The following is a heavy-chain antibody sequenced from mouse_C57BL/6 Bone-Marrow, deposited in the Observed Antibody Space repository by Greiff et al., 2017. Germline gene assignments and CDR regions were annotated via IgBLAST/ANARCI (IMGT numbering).Heavy chain of an antibody. J-gene: IGHJ3*01. CDR1: GFTFSSYA. Sequence: VQLKESGGGLVKPGGSLKLSCAASGFTFSSYAMSWVRQTPEKRLEWVATISDGGSYTYYPDNVKGRFSISRDNAKNHLYLQMSHLKSEDTAMYYWEGQLRLRFAYWGQGTLVTVSA. V-gene: IGHV5-4*01. CDR2: ISDGGSYT. D-gene: IGHD3-2*02. CDR3: EGQLRLRFAY.